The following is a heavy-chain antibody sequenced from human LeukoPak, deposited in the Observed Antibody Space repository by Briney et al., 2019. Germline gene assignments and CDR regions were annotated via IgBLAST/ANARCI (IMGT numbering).Heavy chain of an antibody. J-gene: IGHJ6*03. Sequence: SETLSLTCAVYGVSLRGYYWSWIRQSPEKGLEWIGEVNHEGDSIYSPSLKSRLTLSVDMSKNQFSLNLRSVPAADTAVYFCARGSNYVSDYYFDVWGKGTTVIVSS. CDR1: GVSLRGYY. V-gene: IGHV4-34*01. CDR3: ARGSNYVSDYYFDV. D-gene: IGHD4-11*01. CDR2: VNHEGDS.